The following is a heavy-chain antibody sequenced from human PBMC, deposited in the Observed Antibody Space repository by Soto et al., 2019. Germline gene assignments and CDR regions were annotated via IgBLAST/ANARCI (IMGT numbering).Heavy chain of an antibody. D-gene: IGHD3-3*01. CDR1: GGSISSGDYY. V-gene: IGHV4-30-4*01. Sequence: SETLSLTCTVSGGSISSGDYYWSWIRQPPGKGLEWIGYIYYSGSTYYNPSLKSRVTISVDTSKNQFSLKLSSVTAADTAVYYCARYQSGYQHNNWFDPWGQGTLVTVSS. J-gene: IGHJ5*02. CDR3: ARYQSGYQHNNWFDP. CDR2: IYYSGST.